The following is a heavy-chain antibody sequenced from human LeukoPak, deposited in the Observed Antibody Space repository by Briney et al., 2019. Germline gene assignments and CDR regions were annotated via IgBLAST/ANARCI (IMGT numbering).Heavy chain of an antibody. J-gene: IGHJ5*02. CDR2: INHSEST. D-gene: IGHD2-2*01. Sequence: SETLSLTCAVYGGSFSGYYWSWIRQPPGKGLEWIGEINHSESTNYNPSLKSRVTISVDTSKNQFSLKLSSVTAADTAVYYCARRYCSSTSQNWFDPWGQGTLVTVSS. CDR1: GGSFSGYY. CDR3: ARRYCSSTSQNWFDP. V-gene: IGHV4-34*01.